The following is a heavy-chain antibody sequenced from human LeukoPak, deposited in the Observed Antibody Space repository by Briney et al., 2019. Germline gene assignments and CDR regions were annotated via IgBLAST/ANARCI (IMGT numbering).Heavy chain of an antibody. D-gene: IGHD2-2*01. CDR1: GFTFSSYS. V-gene: IGHV3-21*01. Sequence: GGSLRLSCAASGFTFSSYSMNWVRQAPGKGLEWVSSISSSSSYIYYADSVKGRFTISRDNAKNSLYLQMNSLRAEDTAVYYCASTPNRYCSSTSCYSDMDAWGQGTTVTVSS. CDR2: ISSSSSYI. CDR3: ASTPNRYCSSTSCYSDMDA. J-gene: IGHJ6*02.